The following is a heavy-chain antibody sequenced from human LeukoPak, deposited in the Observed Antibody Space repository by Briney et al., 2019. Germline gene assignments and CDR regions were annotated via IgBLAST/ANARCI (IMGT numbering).Heavy chain of an antibody. J-gene: IGHJ4*02. CDR3: ARGGYGDPFDY. Sequence: PGGSLRLSCAASGFTFSSYEMNWVRQAPGRGLEWVSYISSSGSTIYYADSVKGRFTISRDNAKNSLYLQMNSLRAEDTAVYYCARGGYGDPFDYWGQGTLVTVSS. D-gene: IGHD4-17*01. CDR1: GFTFSSYE. V-gene: IGHV3-48*03. CDR2: ISSSGSTI.